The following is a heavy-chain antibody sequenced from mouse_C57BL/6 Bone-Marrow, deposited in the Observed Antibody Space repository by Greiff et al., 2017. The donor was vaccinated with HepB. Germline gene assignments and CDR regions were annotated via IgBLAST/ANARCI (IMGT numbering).Heavy chain of an antibody. CDR1: GYTFTSYG. Sequence: QVHVKQSGAELARPGASVKLSCKASGYTFTSYGISWVKQRTGQGLEWIGEIYPRSGNTYYNEKFKGKATLTADKSSSRAYMELRSLTSEDSAVYVCANGYYVGGYWGQGTTLTVSS. CDR2: IYPRSGNT. D-gene: IGHD2-3*01. J-gene: IGHJ2*01. CDR3: ANGYYVGGY. V-gene: IGHV1-81*01.